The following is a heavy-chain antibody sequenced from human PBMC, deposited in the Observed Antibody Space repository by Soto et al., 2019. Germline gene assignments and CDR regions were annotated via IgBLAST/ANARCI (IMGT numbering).Heavy chain of an antibody. D-gene: IGHD2-2*01. CDR3: ARGGDIVVVPAGGFFYYYMDV. CDR2: IKQDGSEK. Sequence: GGSLRLSCAASGFTFSSYWMSWVRQAPGKGLEWVANIKQDGSEKYYVDSVKGRFTISRDNAKNSLYLQMNSLRAEDTAVYYCARGGDIVVVPAGGFFYYYMDVWGKGTTVTVSS. J-gene: IGHJ6*03. CDR1: GFTFSSYW. V-gene: IGHV3-7*01.